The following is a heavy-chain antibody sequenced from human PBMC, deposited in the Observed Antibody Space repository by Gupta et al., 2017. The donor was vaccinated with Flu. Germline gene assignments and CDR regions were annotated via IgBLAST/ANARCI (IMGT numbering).Heavy chain of an antibody. CDR1: GFTFNNYE. Sequence: EVQVVDSGGGLVQPGGSLRLSCAASGFTFNNYEMNWVRQAPGQGLEWVSYISSSGENIYYADSVKGRFTISRDDAKNSLFLQMNSLRVEDTAVYYCARVARLNYFMDVWGKGTTGTVSS. V-gene: IGHV3-48*03. CDR2: ISSSGENI. CDR3: ARVARLNYFMDV. D-gene: IGHD3-16*01. J-gene: IGHJ6*03.